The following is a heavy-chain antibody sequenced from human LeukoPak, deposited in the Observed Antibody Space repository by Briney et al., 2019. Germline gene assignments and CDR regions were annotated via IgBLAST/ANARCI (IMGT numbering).Heavy chain of an antibody. J-gene: IGHJ3*02. D-gene: IGHD3-10*01. CDR2: IYYSGST. V-gene: IGHV4-39*07. CDR1: GGSISSSRYY. CDR3: ARDWSGAFDI. Sequence: PSETLSLTCTVSGGSISSSRYYWGWIRQPPGKGLEWIGSIYYSGSTYYNPPLKSRVTISVDTSKNQFSLQLICVTAADTAVYYCARDWSGAFDIWGQGTMVTVSS.